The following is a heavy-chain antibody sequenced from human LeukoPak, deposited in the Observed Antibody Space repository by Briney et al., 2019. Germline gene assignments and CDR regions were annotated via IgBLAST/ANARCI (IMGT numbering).Heavy chain of an antibody. CDR3: ARGPYCSGGSCYSYNWFDP. J-gene: IGHJ5*02. CDR1: GYTFTSYA. Sequence: ASVKVSCKASGYTFTSYAMNWVRQAPGQGLKWMGWINTNTGNPTYAQGFTGRFVFSLDTSVSTAYLQISSLKAEDTAVYYCARGPYCSGGSCYSYNWFDPWGQGTLVTVSS. V-gene: IGHV7-4-1*02. D-gene: IGHD2-15*01. CDR2: INTNTGNP.